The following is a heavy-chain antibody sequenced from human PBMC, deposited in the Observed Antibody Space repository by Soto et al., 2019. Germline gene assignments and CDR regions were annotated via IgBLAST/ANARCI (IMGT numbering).Heavy chain of an antibody. Sequence: SVKVSCKASGGTFSSYAISWVRQAPGQGLEWMGGIIPIFGTANYAQKFQGRVTITADESTSTAYMELSSLRSEDTAVYYCARDGYYYDSSGKLHPYFDYWGQGTLVTVSS. CDR1: GGTFSSYA. CDR2: IIPIFGTA. CDR3: ARDGYYYDSSGKLHPYFDY. D-gene: IGHD3-22*01. J-gene: IGHJ4*02. V-gene: IGHV1-69*13.